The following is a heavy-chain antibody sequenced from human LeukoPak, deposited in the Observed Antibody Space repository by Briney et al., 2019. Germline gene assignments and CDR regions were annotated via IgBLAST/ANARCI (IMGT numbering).Heavy chain of an antibody. Sequence: KASETLSLTCAVYGGSFSDYYWSWLRQPPGKGLEWIAEINHSGTTNYSPSLKSRVTISVDTSKNQFSLKLNSVTAADTAVYYCARHGVATWFDPWGQGTLVTVSS. CDR3: ARHGVATWFDP. D-gene: IGHD2-15*01. CDR1: GGSFSDYY. J-gene: IGHJ5*02. CDR2: INHSGTT. V-gene: IGHV4-34*01.